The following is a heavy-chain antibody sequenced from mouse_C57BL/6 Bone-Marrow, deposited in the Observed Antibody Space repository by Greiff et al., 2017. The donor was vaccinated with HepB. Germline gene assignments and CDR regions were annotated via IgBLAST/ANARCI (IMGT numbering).Heavy chain of an antibody. D-gene: IGHD1-1*01. CDR2: INPNNGGT. V-gene: IGHV1-26*01. J-gene: IGHJ2*01. CDR3: ANRAYYYGSSLYYFDY. Sequence: VQLQQSGPELVKPGASVKISCKASGYTFTDYYMNWVKQSHGKSLEWIGDINPNNGGTSYNQKFKGKATLTVDKSSSTAYMELRSLTSEDSAVYYCANRAYYYGSSLYYFDYWGQGTTLTVSS. CDR1: GYTFTDYY.